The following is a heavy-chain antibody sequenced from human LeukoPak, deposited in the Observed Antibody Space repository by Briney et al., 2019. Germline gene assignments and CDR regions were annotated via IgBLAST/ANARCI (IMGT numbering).Heavy chain of an antibody. Sequence: GGSLRLSCAASGFTFSSNWVHWVRQGPGKGLVWVSRTNPGGSRTDYAESVKGRFTISRDNAKNTLSLEMNSLGDEDTAVYYCSRDFNGRNDFWGQGTLVTVSS. J-gene: IGHJ4*02. CDR2: TNPGGSRT. CDR1: GFTFSSNW. D-gene: IGHD1-14*01. CDR3: SRDFNGRNDF. V-gene: IGHV3-74*01.